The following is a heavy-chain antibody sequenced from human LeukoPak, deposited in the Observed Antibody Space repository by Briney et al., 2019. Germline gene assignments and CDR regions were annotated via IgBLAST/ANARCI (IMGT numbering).Heavy chain of an antibody. D-gene: IGHD3-3*01. J-gene: IGHJ4*02. Sequence: SVKVSCKASGGTFSSYAISWVRQAPGQGLEWMGGIIPIFGTANYAQKFQGRVTMTEDTSTDTAYMELSSLRSEDTAVYYCATFKDFWSGYSIGYWGQGTLVTVSS. V-gene: IGHV1-69*06. CDR1: GGTFSSYA. CDR3: ATFKDFWSGYSIGY. CDR2: IIPIFGTA.